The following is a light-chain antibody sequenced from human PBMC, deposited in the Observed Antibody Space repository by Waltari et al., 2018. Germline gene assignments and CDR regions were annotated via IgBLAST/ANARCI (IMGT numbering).Light chain of an antibody. CDR2: EAS. J-gene: IGKJ1*01. V-gene: IGKV3D-20*01. CDR3: QQYGSSLWT. Sequence: EIVLTQSPATLSLSPGERATLSCGASQSVSSSYLAWYQQKPGLAPRLLIYEASSRATGIPDRFSVSGSGTDFTLTISRLEPEDFAVYYCQQYGSSLWTFGQGTKVEIK. CDR1: QSVSSSY.